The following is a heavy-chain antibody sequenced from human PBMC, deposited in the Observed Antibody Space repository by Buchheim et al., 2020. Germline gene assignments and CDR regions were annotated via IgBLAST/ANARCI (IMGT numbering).Heavy chain of an antibody. CDR1: GFTFRNYG. V-gene: IGHV3-30*18. Sequence: QVQLVQSGGGVVQPGKSLRLSCAASGFTFRNYGMHWVRQAPGKGLGCVAVISYDGNDKYYVDSVKGRFTISRDNSKNTLYLQMNSPRSEDTAVYFCAKGIKGGYNYYGMDVWGQGTT. CDR3: AKGIKGGYNYYGMDV. D-gene: IGHD5-24*01. J-gene: IGHJ6*02. CDR2: ISYDGNDK.